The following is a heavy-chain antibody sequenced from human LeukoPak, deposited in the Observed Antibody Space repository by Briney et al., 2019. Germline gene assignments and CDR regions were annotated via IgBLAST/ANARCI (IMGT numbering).Heavy chain of an antibody. Sequence: PGGSVRLSCAASGFTFSSYSMNWVRQAPGKGLEWVSYISSSSSTIYYADSVKGRFTISRDNAKNSLYLQMNSLRAEDTAVYYCARDLPEPYFDYWGQGTLVTVSS. CDR1: GFTFSSYS. CDR3: ARDLPEPYFDY. V-gene: IGHV3-48*01. CDR2: ISSSSSTI. J-gene: IGHJ4*02.